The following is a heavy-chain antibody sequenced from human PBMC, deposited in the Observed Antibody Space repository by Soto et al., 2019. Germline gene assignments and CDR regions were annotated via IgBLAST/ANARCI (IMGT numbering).Heavy chain of an antibody. J-gene: IGHJ5*02. CDR3: ARADIVVVPAARFLCDP. V-gene: IGHV4-59*01. Sequence: QVQLQESGPGLVPPSETLSLTCTVSGGSISSYYWSWIRQPPWKGLEGIGYIYYSGSTNYNPSLKGRVTISVDTSKNQFSLRLSSVTAADTAVYYCARADIVVVPAARFLCDPWGQGTLVTVSS. D-gene: IGHD2-2*01. CDR1: GGSISSYY. CDR2: IYYSGST.